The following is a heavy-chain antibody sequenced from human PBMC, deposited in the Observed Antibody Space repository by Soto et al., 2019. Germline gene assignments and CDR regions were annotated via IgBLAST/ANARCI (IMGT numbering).Heavy chain of an antibody. J-gene: IGHJ6*02. V-gene: IGHV4-34*01. CDR3: ARDLWVEPELYYYGMDV. CDR2: INHSGST. CDR1: GGSFSGYY. D-gene: IGHD1-1*01. Sequence: SETLSLTCAVYGGSFSGYYWSWIRQPPGKGLEWIGEINHSGSTNYNPSLKSRVTISVDTSKNHFSLRLTSVTAADTAVYYCARDLWVEPELYYYGMDVWGQGTTVNV.